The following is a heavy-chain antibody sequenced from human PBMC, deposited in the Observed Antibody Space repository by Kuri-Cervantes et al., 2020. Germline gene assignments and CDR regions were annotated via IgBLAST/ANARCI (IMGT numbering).Heavy chain of an antibody. J-gene: IGHJ5*02. V-gene: IGHV3-7*01. Sequence: GESLKISCAASGFTFSNYWMSWVRQAPGKGLEWVANINQGGSEKYYVDSVKGRFTISRDNVKNSLYLQMHSLTAEDTAVYYCANSWGSGSYTGSWGQGTLVTVSS. CDR2: INQGGSEK. CDR3: ANSWGSGSYTGS. D-gene: IGHD3-10*01. CDR1: GFTFSNYW.